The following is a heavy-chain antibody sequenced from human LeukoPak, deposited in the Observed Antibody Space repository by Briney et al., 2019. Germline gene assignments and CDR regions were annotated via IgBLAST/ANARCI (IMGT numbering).Heavy chain of an antibody. J-gene: IGHJ4*02. CDR1: GFTFSSYA. CDR2: ISSNGGTT. CDR3: VKERSAAADY. Sequence: PGGSLRLSCSASGFTFSSYAMHWVRQAPGKGLEYVSAISSNGGTTFYADSVKGRFTISRDNSKSTLYLQMSSLRAEDTAVYYCVKERSAAADYWGQGTLVTVSS. D-gene: IGHD6-13*01. V-gene: IGHV3-64D*09.